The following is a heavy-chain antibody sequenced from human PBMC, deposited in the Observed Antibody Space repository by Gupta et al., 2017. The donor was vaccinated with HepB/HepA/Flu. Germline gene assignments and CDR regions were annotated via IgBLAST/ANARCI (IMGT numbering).Heavy chain of an antibody. CDR3: ARGGTSWSAEYFQY. Sequence: QVHLIQSGAEVQKPGASVKVSCKTSGYTFSNYAISWVRQAPGQGLEWMGWIRTYNGNTNYGQKFQGRVTLTTDTSTSTAFMELKSLTSDDTAVYYCARGGTSWSAEYFQYWGQGTLVTVSS. CDR2: IRTYNGNT. CDR1: GYTFSNYA. D-gene: IGHD6-13*01. J-gene: IGHJ1*01. V-gene: IGHV1-18*04.